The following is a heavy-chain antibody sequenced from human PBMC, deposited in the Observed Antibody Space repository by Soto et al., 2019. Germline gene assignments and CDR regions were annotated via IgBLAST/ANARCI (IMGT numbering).Heavy chain of an antibody. CDR1: GFTFGDYA. D-gene: IGHD2-8*01. V-gene: IGHV3-9*01. Sequence: EVQLVESGGGLVQPGRSLRLSCVASGFTFGDYAMRWVRQAPGRGPEWVSGIIWNSGTIGAAETVKGRFTISRDNAKNSLKLQMDSLRAEYTALCYCVKDGLTSVCGLVFDGSDIWGHGTMVTVSS. CDR2: IIWNSGTI. J-gene: IGHJ3*02. CDR3: VKDGLTSVCGLVFDGSDI.